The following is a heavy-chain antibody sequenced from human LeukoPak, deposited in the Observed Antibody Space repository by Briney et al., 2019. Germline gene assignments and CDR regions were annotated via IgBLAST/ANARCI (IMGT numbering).Heavy chain of an antibody. CDR3: ARDPVGATTPDC. J-gene: IGHJ4*02. CDR2: ISSSDSII. CDR1: RFTFSSYE. Sequence: PGGSLRLSCAAPRFTFSSYEMNWVRQAPGKGLEWVSYISSSDSIIYYADLVKGRFTISRDKAKNSLYLQMNSLRAEDTAVYYCARDPVGATTPDCWGQGALVTVSS. V-gene: IGHV3-48*03. D-gene: IGHD1-26*01.